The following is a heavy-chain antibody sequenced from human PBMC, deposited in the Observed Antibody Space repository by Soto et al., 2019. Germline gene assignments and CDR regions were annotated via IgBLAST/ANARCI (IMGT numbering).Heavy chain of an antibody. CDR1: GGSISSGGYS. CDR3: ARVPYP. Sequence: QLQLQESGSGLVKPSQTLSLTCAVSGGSISSGGYSWSWIRQPPGKGLEWIGYIYHSGSTCYNPSLKCRATISVARSKTQFSLELSSVPAADTAVYFCARVPYPWGQATLVTVSS. V-gene: IGHV4-30-2*01. CDR2: IYHSGST. J-gene: IGHJ5*02.